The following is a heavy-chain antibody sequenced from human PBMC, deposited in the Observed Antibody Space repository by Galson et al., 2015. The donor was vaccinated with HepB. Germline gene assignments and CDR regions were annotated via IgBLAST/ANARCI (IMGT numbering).Heavy chain of an antibody. CDR3: ARGNNPNY. D-gene: IGHD1/OR15-1a*01. CDR2: INEDGSTK. CDR1: GFRLRDSW. V-gene: IGHV3-7*03. J-gene: IGHJ4*02. Sequence: SLRLSCAASGFRLRDSWMTWVRQSAGRGLEWVANINEDGSTKFYLDSVKGRFTISRDNAKNSVFLQMNNLRADDTAVYYCARGNNPNYWGQGTLVTVSS.